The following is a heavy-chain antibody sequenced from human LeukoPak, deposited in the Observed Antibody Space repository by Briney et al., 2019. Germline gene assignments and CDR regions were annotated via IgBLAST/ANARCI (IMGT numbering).Heavy chain of an antibody. Sequence: PGGSLRLSCAASGFTFSSLWMSWVRQAPGKGLEWVANIKQNGSDKSYVDSVKGRFTISRDNAQNSLYLQMNNLRADDTAVYYCADPGVGYWGRGTLVTVSS. CDR1: GFTFSSLW. J-gene: IGHJ4*02. V-gene: IGHV3-7*01. CDR2: IKQNGSDK. D-gene: IGHD4-17*01. CDR3: ADPGVGY.